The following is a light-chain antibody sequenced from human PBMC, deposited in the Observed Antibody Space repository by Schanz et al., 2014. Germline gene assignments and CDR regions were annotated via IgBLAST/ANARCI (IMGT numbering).Light chain of an antibody. J-gene: IGKJ2*01. CDR3: QQYYGTPYT. CDR2: GAS. CDR1: QSVTNN. V-gene: IGKV3D-15*01. Sequence: EIVMTQSPATLSVSPGERATLSCRASQSVTNNLAWYQQKPGQAPRLLIYGASTRATGIPDRFRGSGSGTDFTLTISSLQAEDVAVYYCQQYYGTPYTFGQGTKLEIK.